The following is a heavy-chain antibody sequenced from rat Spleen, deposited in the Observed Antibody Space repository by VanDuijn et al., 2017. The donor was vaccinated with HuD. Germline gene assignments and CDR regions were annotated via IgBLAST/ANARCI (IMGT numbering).Heavy chain of an antibody. D-gene: IGHD1-4*01. J-gene: IGHJ2*01. Sequence: EVQLVESGGGLVQPGRSLKLSCAASGFTFSDYNMAWVRQAPKKGLEWVATISYDGSSTYYRDSVKGRFTISRDNAKSTLYLQMDSLRSEDTATNYCARRPGITVDYWGQGVMVTVSS. CDR2: ISYDGSST. CDR1: GFTFSDYN. CDR3: ARRPGITVDY. V-gene: IGHV5-7*01.